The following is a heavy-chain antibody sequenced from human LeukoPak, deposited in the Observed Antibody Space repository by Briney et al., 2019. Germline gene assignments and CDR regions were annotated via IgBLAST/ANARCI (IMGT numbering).Heavy chain of an antibody. Sequence: ASVLGSSKATGYTFTSYGISWVRRAPGQGLEWMGWISSNSDNTNYAQKLQGRVTMTTDTSTSTAYMELRSLRSDDTALYFCARDWGSIKVIADYWGQGTLVTVSS. CDR1: GYTFTSYG. V-gene: IGHV1-18*01. D-gene: IGHD7-27*01. CDR2: ISSNSDNT. J-gene: IGHJ4*02. CDR3: ARDWGSIKVIADY.